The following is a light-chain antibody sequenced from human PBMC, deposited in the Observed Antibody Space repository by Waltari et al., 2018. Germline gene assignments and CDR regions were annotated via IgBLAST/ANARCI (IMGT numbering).Light chain of an antibody. CDR2: EVS. V-gene: IGLV2-14*01. CDR1: DSDVGAYDF. CDR3: SSYTTSSAPGV. J-gene: IGLJ1*01. Sequence: SVSGSPGQSITISCSGTDSDVGAYDFVSRYQQHPGKAPHLIIYEVSNRPSGISNRFSASKSGNTASLTISGLQAEDEADYYCSSYTTSSAPGVFGTGTRVTVL.